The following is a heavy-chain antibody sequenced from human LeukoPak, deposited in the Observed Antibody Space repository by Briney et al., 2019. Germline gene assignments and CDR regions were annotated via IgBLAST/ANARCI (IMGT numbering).Heavy chain of an antibody. J-gene: IGHJ4*02. V-gene: IGHV1-46*01. Sequence: ASVKVSCKASGYTFTSYYMHWVRQAPGQGLEWMGIINPSGGSTSHAQKFQGRVTMTRDTSTSTVYMELSSLRSEDTAVYYCARDFSYDSSGYYPQVDYWGQGTLVTVSS. CDR3: ARDFSYDSSGYYPQVDY. D-gene: IGHD3-22*01. CDR2: INPSGGST. CDR1: GYTFTSYY.